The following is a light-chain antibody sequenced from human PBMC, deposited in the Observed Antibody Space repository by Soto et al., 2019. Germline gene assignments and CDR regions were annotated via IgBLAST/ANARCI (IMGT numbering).Light chain of an antibody. CDR1: QDISNY. J-gene: IGKJ2*01. CDR3: QKDKSSPNT. V-gene: IGKV1-27*01. Sequence: DIQMTQSPSSLSASVGDSVTITCRASQDISNYLAWYQQKPGKVRKLLIYAASTLQTGVQSRFSGSGSGTVIILTINSLQPEYVASYYCQKDKSSPNTFVRGTRPEIK. CDR2: AAS.